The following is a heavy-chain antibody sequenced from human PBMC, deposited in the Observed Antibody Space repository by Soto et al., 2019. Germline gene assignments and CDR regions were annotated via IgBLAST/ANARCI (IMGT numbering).Heavy chain of an antibody. CDR3: ARGESSSWYIGRYYYYGMDV. D-gene: IGHD6-13*01. V-gene: IGHV3-74*01. J-gene: IGHJ6*02. Sequence: GGSLRLSCAASGFTFSSYWMHWVRQAPGKGLVWVSRINSDGSSTSYADSVKGRFTISRDNAKNTLYLQMNSLRAEDTAVYYCARGESSSWYIGRYYYYGMDVWGQGTTVTVSS. CDR1: GFTFSSYW. CDR2: INSDGSST.